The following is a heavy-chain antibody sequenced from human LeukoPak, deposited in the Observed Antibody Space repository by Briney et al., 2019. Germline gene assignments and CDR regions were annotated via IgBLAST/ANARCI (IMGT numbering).Heavy chain of an antibody. Sequence: ASVKVSCKASGYTFTIYDINWVRQATGQGLEWMGWMNPNSGNTGYAQKFQGRVTMTRNTSISTAYMELSSLRSEDTAVYYCAREGLRFLEWLLSHYYYYYGMDVWGQGTTVTVSS. CDR1: GYTFTIYD. CDR3: AREGLRFLEWLLSHYYYYYGMDV. V-gene: IGHV1-8*01. CDR2: MNPNSGNT. J-gene: IGHJ6*02. D-gene: IGHD3-3*01.